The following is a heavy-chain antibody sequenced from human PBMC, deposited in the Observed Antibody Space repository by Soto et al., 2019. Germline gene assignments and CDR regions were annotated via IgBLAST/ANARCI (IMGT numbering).Heavy chain of an antibody. CDR3: ARSGGTYYDILTDDYYYGMDV. D-gene: IGHD3-9*01. J-gene: IGHJ6*02. CDR1: GGSISSGGYY. CDR2: IYYSGST. V-gene: IGHV4-31*03. Sequence: PSETLSLTCTVSGGSISSGGYYWSWIRQHPGKGLEWIGYIYYSGSTYYNPSLKSRVTISVDTSKNQFSLKLSSVTAADTAVYYCARSGGTYYDILTDDYYYGMDVWGQGTTDTVSS.